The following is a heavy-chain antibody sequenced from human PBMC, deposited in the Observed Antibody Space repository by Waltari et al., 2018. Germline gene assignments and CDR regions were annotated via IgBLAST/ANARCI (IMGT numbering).Heavy chain of an antibody. Sequence: QVQLQESGPGLVKPSETLSLTCTVSGYSISSAYFWGWIRQPPGKGLEWIGSVHTSGSAYYNPSLQSRVTISVDTTRGQVSLKLSSVTAADTAVYYCAKSLYTGSVSYMLTDVWGLGTLVTVSS. V-gene: IGHV4-38-2*02. CDR2: VHTSGSA. CDR3: AKSLYTGSVSYMLTDV. J-gene: IGHJ4*02. D-gene: IGHD2-8*02. CDR1: GYSISSAYF.